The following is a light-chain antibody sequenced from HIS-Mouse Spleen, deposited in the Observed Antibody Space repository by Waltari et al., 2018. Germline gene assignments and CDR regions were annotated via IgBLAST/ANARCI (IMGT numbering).Light chain of an antibody. CDR2: GAS. CDR3: QQDYNLPPT. CDR1: QSVSSSY. Sequence: EIVLTPSPATLSLSPGERATLHCRASQSVSSSYLSWYQQKPGQAPRLLIYGASTRATGIPARFSGSGSGTDFTLTISSLQPEDFAVYYCQQDYNLPPTFGQGTRLEIK. V-gene: IGKV3D-7*01. J-gene: IGKJ5*01.